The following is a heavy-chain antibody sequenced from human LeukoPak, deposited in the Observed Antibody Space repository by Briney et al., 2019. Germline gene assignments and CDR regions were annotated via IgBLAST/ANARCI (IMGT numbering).Heavy chain of an antibody. V-gene: IGHV3-23*01. D-gene: IGHD1-14*01. CDR3: ADYRKPQGLDY. J-gene: IGHJ4*02. CDR1: EFPFSIYA. Sequence: GGSLRLTCEVSEFPFSIYAMAWVRQAPGQGLEWVSAIDASGSDTYYTDSVKGRFTISRDNSKNTVYLQMNSLRVEDTAVYYCADYRKPQGLDYWGQGTLVTVSS. CDR2: IDASGSDT.